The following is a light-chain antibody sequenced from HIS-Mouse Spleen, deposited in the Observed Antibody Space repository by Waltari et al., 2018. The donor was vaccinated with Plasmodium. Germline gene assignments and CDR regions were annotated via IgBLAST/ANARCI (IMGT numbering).Light chain of an antibody. CDR2: AAS. J-gene: IGKJ1*01. V-gene: IGKV1-39*01. CDR1: QSISSY. CDR3: QQSYSTPWT. Sequence: DIQMTQSPSSLSASVGDRVTITCRASQSISSYFNWYQQKPGKAPKLLIYAASILQSGVPSRFSGSGSGTDFTLTISSLQPEDFATYYCQQSYSTPWTFGQGTKVEIK.